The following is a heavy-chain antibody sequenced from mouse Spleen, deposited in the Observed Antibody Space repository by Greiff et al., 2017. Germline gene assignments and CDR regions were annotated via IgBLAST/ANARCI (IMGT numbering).Heavy chain of an antibody. Sequence: EVQVVESGAGLVKPGGSLKLSCAASGFTFSSYAMSWVRPTPEKRLEWVAYISSGGGYTYYADTVKGRFTISRDNARNALYLQRSSLKSEDTAMYYCTTESPLDYWGQGTTLTVSS. V-gene: IGHV5-9-1*02. CDR3: TTESPLDY. CDR2: ISSGGGYT. CDR1: GFTFSSYA. J-gene: IGHJ2*01.